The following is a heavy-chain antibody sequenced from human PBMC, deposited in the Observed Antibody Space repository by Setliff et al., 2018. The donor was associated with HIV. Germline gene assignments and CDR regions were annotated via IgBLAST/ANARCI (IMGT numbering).Heavy chain of an antibody. CDR3: ARGGTSSNWFRA. D-gene: IGHD2-2*01. J-gene: IGHJ5*02. V-gene: IGHV4-59*01. CDR1: GGSISPYY. CDR2: IYYNGNT. Sequence: SETLSLTCTVSGGSISPYYWSWIRQPPGKGLEWIGSIYYNGNTNYNPSLKSRVTISIDTSKNQFSLNLTSVTAADTAVYYCARGGTSSNWFRAWGQGTLVTVSS.